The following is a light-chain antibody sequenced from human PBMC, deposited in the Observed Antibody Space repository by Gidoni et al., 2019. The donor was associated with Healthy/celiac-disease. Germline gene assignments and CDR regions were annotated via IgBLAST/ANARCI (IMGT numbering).Light chain of an antibody. CDR1: QDISNY. Sequence: DIQMTQSPSSLSASVGDRVTITCQASQDISNYLNWYQQKPGKAPKLLIYDASNLETGVPSRFSGSGSGTDFTFTISSLQPEDIATYYCQQYDSLPYTFXQXTKLEIK. CDR2: DAS. CDR3: QQYDSLPYT. J-gene: IGKJ2*01. V-gene: IGKV1-33*01.